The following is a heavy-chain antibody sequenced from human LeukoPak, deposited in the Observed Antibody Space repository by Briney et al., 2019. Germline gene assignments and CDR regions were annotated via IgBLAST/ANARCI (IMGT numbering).Heavy chain of an antibody. CDR1: GFTSSSYA. J-gene: IGHJ6*02. CDR2: ISYDGSNK. CDR3: ARDQAGYSSGWSLGMDV. Sequence: PVRSPRLSCAPSGFTSSSYAIHWVRQAPGKGLEWMAAISYDGSNKYYADSVKGRFTISRDNYKSTLYLHMNSLRAEATAMYYCARDQAGYSSGWSLGMDVWGQGTTVTVSS. V-gene: IGHV3-30-3*01. D-gene: IGHD6-19*01.